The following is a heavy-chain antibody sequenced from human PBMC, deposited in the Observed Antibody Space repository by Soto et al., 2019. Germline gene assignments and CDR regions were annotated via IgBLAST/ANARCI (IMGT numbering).Heavy chain of an antibody. J-gene: IGHJ6*02. V-gene: IGHV6-1*01. Sequence: SQTLSLTCAISGDSVSSDSAGWAWIRQSPSRGLEWLGRTYYRSKWYNHYAVSVEGRITINADTSKNEFSLHLNSVTPEDTAVYFGARFDVVGVGTSFYYGLDVWGQGTPVTVSS. D-gene: IGHD1-26*01. CDR2: TYYRSKWYN. CDR3: ARFDVVGVGTSFYYGLDV. CDR1: GDSVSSDSAG.